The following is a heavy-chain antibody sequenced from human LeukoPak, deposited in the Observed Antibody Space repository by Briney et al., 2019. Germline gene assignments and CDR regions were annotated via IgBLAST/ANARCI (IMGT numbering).Heavy chain of an antibody. Sequence: ASVKVSCKASGYTFTSYAMNWVRQAPGQGLEWMGWINTNTANPTYAQGFTGRFVFSVDASVNTAYLQISSLKSEDTAVYYCARNFASDSSLIDHWGQGTLVTVSS. J-gene: IGHJ4*02. CDR3: ARNFASDSSLIDH. CDR2: INTNTANP. CDR1: GYTFTSYA. D-gene: IGHD2-21*01. V-gene: IGHV7-4-1*02.